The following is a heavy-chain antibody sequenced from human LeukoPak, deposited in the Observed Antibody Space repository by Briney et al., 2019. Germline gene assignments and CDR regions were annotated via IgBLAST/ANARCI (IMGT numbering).Heavy chain of an antibody. V-gene: IGHV4-38-2*02. J-gene: IGHJ5*02. D-gene: IGHD2-2*01. CDR2: IYHSGST. CDR3: ARDLGDCSSTSCNPLGWFDP. CDR1: GYSISSGYY. Sequence: SETLSLTCAASGYSISSGYYWGWIRQPPGKGLEWIGSIYHSGSTYYNPSLKSRVTISVDASKNQVSLKLSSVTAADTAVYYCARDLGDCSSTSCNPLGWFDPWGQGTLVTVSS.